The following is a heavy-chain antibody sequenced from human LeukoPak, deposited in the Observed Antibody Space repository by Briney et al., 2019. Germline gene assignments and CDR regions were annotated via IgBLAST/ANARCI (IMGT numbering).Heavy chain of an antibody. CDR2: IYYSGST. Sequence: SETLSLTCTVSGGSISSGGYYWSWIRRHPGKGLEWIGYIYYSGSTYYNPSLKSRVTISVDTSKNQFSLKLSSVTAADTAVYYCARVGSSVFWYFDYWGQGTLVTVSS. J-gene: IGHJ4*02. CDR1: GGSISSGGYY. D-gene: IGHD3-3*01. CDR3: ARVGSSVFWYFDY. V-gene: IGHV4-31*03.